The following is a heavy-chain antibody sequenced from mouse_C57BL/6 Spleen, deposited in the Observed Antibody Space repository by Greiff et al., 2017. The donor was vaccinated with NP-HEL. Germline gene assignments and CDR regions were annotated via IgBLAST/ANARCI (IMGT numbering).Heavy chain of an antibody. CDR3: ARKNYGSGHWYFDV. CDR2: IYPGSGST. V-gene: IGHV1-55*01. CDR1: GYTFTSYW. Sequence: QVQLQQPGAELVKPGASVKMSCKASGYTFTSYWITWVKQRPGQGLEWIGDIYPGSGSTNYNEKFKSKATLTVDTSSSTAYMQLSSLTSEDSAVYYCARKNYGSGHWYFDVWGTGTTVTVSS. D-gene: IGHD1-1*01. J-gene: IGHJ1*03.